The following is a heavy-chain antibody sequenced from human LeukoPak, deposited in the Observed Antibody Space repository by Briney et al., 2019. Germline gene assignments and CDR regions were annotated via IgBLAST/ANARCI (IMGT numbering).Heavy chain of an antibody. J-gene: IGHJ6*02. D-gene: IGHD4-11*01. V-gene: IGHV4-59*12. CDR1: GGSISSYY. CDR3: ARAATYSNYVYYYYGMDV. CDR2: IYYSGST. Sequence: SETLSLTCTVSGGSISSYYWSWIRQPPGKGLEWIGYIYYSGSTYYNPSLKSRVTISVDTSKNQFSLKLSSVTAADTAVYYCARAATYSNYVYYYYGMDVWGQGTTVTVSS.